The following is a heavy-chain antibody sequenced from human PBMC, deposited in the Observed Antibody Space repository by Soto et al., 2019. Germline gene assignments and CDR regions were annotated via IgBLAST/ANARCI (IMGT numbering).Heavy chain of an antibody. CDR1: GGSISSYY. Sequence: SETLSLTCTVSGGSISSYYWSWIRQPPGKGLEWIGYIYYSGSTNYNPSLKSRVTISVDTSKNQFSLKLSSVTAADTAVYYCARAPDSSWYGWFDPWGQGTLVTVSS. CDR2: IYYSGST. J-gene: IGHJ5*02. D-gene: IGHD6-13*01. V-gene: IGHV4-59*01. CDR3: ARAPDSSWYGWFDP.